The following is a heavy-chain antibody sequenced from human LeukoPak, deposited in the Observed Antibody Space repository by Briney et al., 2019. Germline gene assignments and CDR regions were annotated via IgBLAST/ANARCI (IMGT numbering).Heavy chain of an antibody. CDR1: GGTFSSYA. CDR3: ASVTTVTDDAFDI. J-gene: IGHJ3*02. D-gene: IGHD4-17*01. Sequence: KVSCKASGGTFSSYAISWVRQAPGQGLEWMGGIIPIFGTANYAQKFQGRVTITTDESTSTAYMELSSLRSEDTAVYYCASVTTVTDDAFDIWGQGTMVTVSS. V-gene: IGHV1-69*05. CDR2: IIPIFGTA.